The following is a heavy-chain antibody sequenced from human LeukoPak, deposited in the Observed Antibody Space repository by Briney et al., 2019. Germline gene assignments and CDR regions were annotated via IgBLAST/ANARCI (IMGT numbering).Heavy chain of an antibody. D-gene: IGHD3-10*01. V-gene: IGHV4-34*01. CDR1: GGSFSGYY. J-gene: IGHJ4*02. CDR3: ARARGVTPIYFDY. CDR2: INHSGST. Sequence: SETLSLTCAVYGGSFSGYYWSWIRQPPGQVLEWIGEINHSGSTNYNPSLKSRVTISVDTSKNQFSLKLSSVTAADTAVYYCARARGVTPIYFDYWGQGTLVTVSS.